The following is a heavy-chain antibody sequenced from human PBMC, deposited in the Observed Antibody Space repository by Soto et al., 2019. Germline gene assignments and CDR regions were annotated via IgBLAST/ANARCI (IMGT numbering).Heavy chain of an antibody. Sequence: GGSLRLSCAASGFKFSIYSMNWVRQAPGKGLEWSAYITSDTKTIKYADSVKGRFTISRDNAKNSVYLQMNSLSDEDTAVYYCARASLAWSLDPWGQGTLVTVSS. D-gene: IGHD3-3*01. CDR3: ARASLAWSLDP. CDR1: GFKFSIYS. J-gene: IGHJ5*02. CDR2: ITSDTKTI. V-gene: IGHV3-48*02.